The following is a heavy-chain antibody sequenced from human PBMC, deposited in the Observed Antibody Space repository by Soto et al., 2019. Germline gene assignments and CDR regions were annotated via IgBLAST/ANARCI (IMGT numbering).Heavy chain of an antibody. CDR3: AKGPEDYFLAGCDY. CDR2: LSGGGSTT. V-gene: IGHV3-23*01. Sequence: EVQLLESGGGFVQPGESLRLSCAASGFTFSMSAMSWVRQAPGRGLDWVSSLSGGGSTTDYADSVKGRFTISRDNSKNTVHMQMNSLRAEDTAVCYCAKGPEDYFLAGCDYWGQGALVTVSS. D-gene: IGHD2-21*01. J-gene: IGHJ4*02. CDR1: GFTFSMSA.